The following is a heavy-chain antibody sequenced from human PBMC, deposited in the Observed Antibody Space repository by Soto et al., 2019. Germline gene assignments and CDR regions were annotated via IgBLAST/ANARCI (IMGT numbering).Heavy chain of an antibody. CDR1: GFTLSNAW. V-gene: IGHV3-15*07. CDR3: SVDPLYYYYGMDV. CDR2: IKSRTDGGTT. Sequence: EVQLVESGGGLVQPGGSLRLSCAASGFTLSNAWMNWVRQAPGKGLEWVGRIKSRTDGGTTDYAAPVKGRFTISRDDSKNTLYLQVNSLKTEDTAVYYCSVDPLYYYYGMDVWGQGTTVTVSS. J-gene: IGHJ6*02.